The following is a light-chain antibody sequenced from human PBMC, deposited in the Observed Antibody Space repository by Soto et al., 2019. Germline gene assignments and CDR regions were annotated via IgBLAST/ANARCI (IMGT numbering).Light chain of an antibody. J-gene: IGLJ1*01. Sequence: QSVLTQPASVSGSPGQSITISCTGTSSDIGASNYVSWYQQHPGQPPKLMISDVNNRPSGISDRFSGSKSGNTASLTISGLQAEDAADYYCYSWNSNSDTHYVFGTGTKLTVL. V-gene: IGLV2-14*03. CDR2: DVN. CDR1: SSDIGASNY. CDR3: YSWNSNSDTHYV.